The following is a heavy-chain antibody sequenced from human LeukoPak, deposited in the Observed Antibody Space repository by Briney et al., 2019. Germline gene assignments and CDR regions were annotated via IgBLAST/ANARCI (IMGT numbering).Heavy chain of an antibody. J-gene: IGHJ4*02. V-gene: IGHV4-59*01. CDR2: IYYSGST. Sequence: SETLSLTCTVSGGSIRSYYWSWIRQPPGKGLEWIGYIYYSGSTNYNPSLKSRVTISVDTSKNQFSLKLSSVTAADTAMYYCARAVFDGSSLSNWGQGTLVTVSS. D-gene: IGHD6-13*01. CDR3: ARAVFDGSSLSN. CDR1: GGSIRSYY.